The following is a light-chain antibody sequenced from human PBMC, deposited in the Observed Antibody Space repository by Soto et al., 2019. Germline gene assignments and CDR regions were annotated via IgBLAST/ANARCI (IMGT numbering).Light chain of an antibody. CDR1: QSVTNN. V-gene: IGKV3-15*01. CDR2: GAS. J-gene: IGKJ1*01. CDR3: QQHNNWPST. Sequence: EIVMTQSPATLSVSPGERATLSCRASQSVTNNLAWYQQKPGQAPRLLIYGASSRATGIPARFSGSGSGTEFTLTISSLQSEDFAAYYYQQHNNWPSTFGQGTKVDFK.